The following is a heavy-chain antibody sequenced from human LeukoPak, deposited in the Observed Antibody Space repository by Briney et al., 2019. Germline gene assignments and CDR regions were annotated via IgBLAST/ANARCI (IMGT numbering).Heavy chain of an antibody. CDR1: GFTFSSYA. CDR3: ARDIGGSGSYYNYFDY. V-gene: IGHV3-30*04. J-gene: IGHJ4*02. D-gene: IGHD3-10*01. CDR2: ISYDGSNK. Sequence: GGSLRLSCAASGFTFSSYAMHWVRQAPGKGLEWVAVISYDGSNKYYADSVKGRFTISRDNSKNTLYLQMNSLRAEDTALYYCARDIGGSGSYYNYFDYWGQGTLVTVSS.